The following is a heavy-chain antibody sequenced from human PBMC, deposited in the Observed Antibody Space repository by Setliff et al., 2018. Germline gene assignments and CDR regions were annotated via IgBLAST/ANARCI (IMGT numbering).Heavy chain of an antibody. Sequence: SETLSLTCTVSGDSISSRTYYWSWIRQPAGKTLEWIGQVYVGGNTYYNPSFESRVSISVDRSNNQFSLNLTSVTAADTAVYYCARYFSRLPQLGIYGWLDSWGQGTLVTVSS. CDR1: GDSISSRTYY. CDR3: ARYFSRLPQLGIYGWLDS. D-gene: IGHD7-27*01. V-gene: IGHV4-61*09. CDR2: VYVGGNT. J-gene: IGHJ4*02.